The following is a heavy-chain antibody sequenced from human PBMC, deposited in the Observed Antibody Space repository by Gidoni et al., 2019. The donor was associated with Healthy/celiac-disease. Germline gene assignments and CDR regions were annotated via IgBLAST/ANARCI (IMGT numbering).Heavy chain of an antibody. J-gene: IGHJ3*02. CDR2: IKSKTDGGTT. Sequence: EVQLLASGGGLVKPGGSLRLSCAASGFTFRNAWMSWGRQAPGKGLEWVGRIKSKTDGGTTNYAAPVKGRFTISRDDSKNTLYLQMNSLKTEDTAVYYCTTRALVGTNEAFDIWGQGTMVTVSS. D-gene: IGHD1-26*01. V-gene: IGHV3-15*01. CDR1: GFTFRNAW. CDR3: TTRALVGTNEAFDI.